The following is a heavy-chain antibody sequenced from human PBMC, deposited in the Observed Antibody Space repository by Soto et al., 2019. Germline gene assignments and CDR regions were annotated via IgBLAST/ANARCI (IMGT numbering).Heavy chain of an antibody. CDR2: IYYSGST. CDR3: ASQPSSDWFGHLDY. Sequence: QLQLQESGPGLVKPSETLSLTCTVSGVSISTSSCYWGWIRQPPGKGLEWIGSIYYSGSTYYNPSLKSRVTISVDPSKNPFSLKLSSVTAADTAVYYCASQPSSDWFGHLDYWGRGTLVTVSS. CDR1: GVSISTSSCY. D-gene: IGHD6-13*01. J-gene: IGHJ4*02. V-gene: IGHV4-39*01.